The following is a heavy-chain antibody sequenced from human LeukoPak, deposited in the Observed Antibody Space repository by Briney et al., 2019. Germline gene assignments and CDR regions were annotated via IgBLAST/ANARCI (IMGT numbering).Heavy chain of an antibody. J-gene: IGHJ4*02. V-gene: IGHV3-30*04. CDR1: GFTFSNYA. D-gene: IGHD6-19*01. Sequence: GGSLRLPCAASGFTFSNYAMHWVRQTPGKGLEWVAVISYDGSNKYYADSVKGRFTISRDNSENTLYLQINSLRLEDSALYYCVRGSVAVAGPTDYWGQGTLVNVSS. CDR3: VRGSVAVAGPTDY. CDR2: ISYDGSNK.